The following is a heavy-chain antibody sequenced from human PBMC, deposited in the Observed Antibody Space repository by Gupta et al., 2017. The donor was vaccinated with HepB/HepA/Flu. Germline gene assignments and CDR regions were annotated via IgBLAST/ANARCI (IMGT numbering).Heavy chain of an antibody. J-gene: IGHJ6*02. CDR2: IKSKTAGGTI. V-gene: IGHV3-15*05. Sequence: PGGSLRLSCAVSGLPFDNAWMTWVRQAPGKGLEWVGRIKSKTAGGTIDYAAPVKGRFTISRDDSKNTLHLQMNSLKTEETAVYYCVTSFYYYYGMDVWGQGTTVTVSS. CDR3: VTSFYYYYGMDV. CDR1: GLPFDNAW.